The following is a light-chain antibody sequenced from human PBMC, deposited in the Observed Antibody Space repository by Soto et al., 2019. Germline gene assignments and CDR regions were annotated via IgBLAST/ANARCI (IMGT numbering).Light chain of an antibody. J-gene: IGKJ1*01. Sequence: DIVMTQSPDSLAVSLGERATINCKSSQSVLYSSNNKNYLAWYQQKPGQPPKLLIYWASTRESGVPDRFSGCGSGTDFTLTISSLQAVDVAMYYCQQYYSTPPTFGQGTKVEIK. CDR2: WAS. CDR3: QQYYSTPPT. V-gene: IGKV4-1*01. CDR1: QSVLYSSNNKNY.